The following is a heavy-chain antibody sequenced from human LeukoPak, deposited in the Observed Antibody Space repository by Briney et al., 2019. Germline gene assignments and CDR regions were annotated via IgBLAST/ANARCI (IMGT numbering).Heavy chain of an antibody. CDR3: ARAVDQDFDN. Sequence: ASVTVSCTASGFTFTDYFMHWVRQAPGQGLEWVGMIKPSDGSTRYAQRFQDRVTMTRDTSTPTLYMDLSSLRAEDTAVYYCARAVDQDFDNWGQGTLVTVSS. V-gene: IGHV1-46*01. J-gene: IGHJ4*02. D-gene: IGHD5-12*01. CDR2: IKPSDGST. CDR1: GFTFTDYF.